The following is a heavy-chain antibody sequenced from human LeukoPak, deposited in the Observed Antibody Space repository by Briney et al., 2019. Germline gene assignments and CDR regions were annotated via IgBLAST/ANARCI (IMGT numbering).Heavy chain of an antibody. Sequence: ASVKVSCKASGYTFTGYYMHWVRQAPGQGLEWMGWINPNSGGTNYAQKFQGRVTMTRDTSISTAYMELSSLRSEDTAVYYCARDNDSRDPPHFDYWSQGTLVTVSS. J-gene: IGHJ4*02. CDR1: GYTFTGYY. CDR2: INPNSGGT. V-gene: IGHV1-2*02. CDR3: ARDNDSRDPPHFDY. D-gene: IGHD3-16*01.